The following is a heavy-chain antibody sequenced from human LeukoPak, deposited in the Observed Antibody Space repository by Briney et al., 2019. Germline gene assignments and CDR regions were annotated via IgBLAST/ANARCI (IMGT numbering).Heavy chain of an antibody. CDR1: GFTFSSYA. CDR2: INHSGST. CDR3: ARGILDYYDSSGYFDY. Sequence: GSLRLSCAASGFTFSSYAMSWIRQPPGKGLEWIGEINHSGSTNYNPSLKSRVTISVDTSKNQFSLKLSSVTAADTAVYYCARGILDYYDSSGYFDYWGQGTLVTVSS. V-gene: IGHV4-34*01. D-gene: IGHD3-22*01. J-gene: IGHJ4*02.